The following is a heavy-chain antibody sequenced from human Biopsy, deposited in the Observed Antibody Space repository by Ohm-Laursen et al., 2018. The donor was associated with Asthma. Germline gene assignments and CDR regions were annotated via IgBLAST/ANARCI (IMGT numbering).Heavy chain of an antibody. CDR1: GYTFNSAG. Sequence: GASVKVSCKTSGYTFNSAGITWARQAPGQGLEWMGWISVYNGNTKVAQKLQDRATMITDTSTSTAYMELRSLRSDDTAAYFCARAVDYSHYYGIDVWGQGTTVTVS. D-gene: IGHD3-10*01. CDR2: ISVYNGNT. V-gene: IGHV1-18*01. J-gene: IGHJ6*02. CDR3: ARAVDYSHYYGIDV.